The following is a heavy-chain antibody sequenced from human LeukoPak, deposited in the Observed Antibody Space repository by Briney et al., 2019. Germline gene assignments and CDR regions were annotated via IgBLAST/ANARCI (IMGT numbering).Heavy chain of an antibody. CDR1: GGSISSGDYY. Sequence: PSETLSLTCTVSGGSISSGDYYWSWIRQPPGRGLEWIEYIYYSGSTYYNPSLKSRVTISVDTSKNQFSLKLSSVTAADTAVYYCARGDHPNWFDPWGQGTLVTVSS. V-gene: IGHV4-30-4*08. CDR2: IYYSGST. CDR3: ARGDHPNWFDP. J-gene: IGHJ5*02.